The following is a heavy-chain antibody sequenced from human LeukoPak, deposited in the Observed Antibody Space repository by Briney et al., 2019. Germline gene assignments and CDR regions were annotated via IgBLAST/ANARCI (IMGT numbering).Heavy chain of an antibody. Sequence: PSETLSLTCAVSGYSISSGYYWGWIRQPPGNGLEWIGSIYHSGSTYYNPSLKSRVTISVDTSKNQFSLKLSSVTAADTAVYYCARLRWVDCVFDYWGQGTLVTVSS. D-gene: IGHD3/OR15-3a*01. CDR2: IYHSGST. J-gene: IGHJ4*02. CDR3: ARLRWVDCVFDY. CDR1: GYSISSGYY. V-gene: IGHV4-38-2*01.